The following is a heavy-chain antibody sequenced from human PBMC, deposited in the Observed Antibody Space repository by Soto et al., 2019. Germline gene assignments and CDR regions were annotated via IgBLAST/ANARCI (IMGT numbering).Heavy chain of an antibody. J-gene: IGHJ4*02. V-gene: IGHV6-1*01. CDR2: TYYRSKWYN. Sequence: PSQTLSLTCVISGDSVSSNSAAWDWIRQSPSRGLEWLGRTYYRSKWYNDYAVSVKSRITINPDTSKNQFSLQLNSVTPEDTAVYYCARGNDIAAAAISYFDYWGQGTLVTVSS. CDR1: GDSVSSNSAA. D-gene: IGHD6-13*01. CDR3: ARGNDIAAAAISYFDY.